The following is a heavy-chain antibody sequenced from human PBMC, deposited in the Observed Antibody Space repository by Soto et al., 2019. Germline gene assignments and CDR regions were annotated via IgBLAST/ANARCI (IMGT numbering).Heavy chain of an antibody. Sequence: QVQLVQSGAEVKKPGSSVKVSCKASGGTFSSYAISWVRQAPGQGLEWMGGIIPIFGTANYAQKFQGRVTITADEPTGTAYLERSSLGSEDPAVYYCARGGGSYSSGWFIDYWGQGTLVTVSS. CDR3: ARGGGSYSSGWFIDY. J-gene: IGHJ4*02. V-gene: IGHV1-69*12. CDR1: GGTFSSYA. D-gene: IGHD6-19*01. CDR2: IIPIFGTA.